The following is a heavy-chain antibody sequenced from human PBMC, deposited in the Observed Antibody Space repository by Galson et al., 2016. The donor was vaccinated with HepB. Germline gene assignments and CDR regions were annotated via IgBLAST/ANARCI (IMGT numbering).Heavy chain of an antibody. CDR1: GFGVSDNY. Sequence: SLRLSCAASGFGVSDNYLSWVRQAPGKGLEWVSVIYSGSGGNTYYAGSVKGRFTISRDNSKNTLYLQMNSLGAEDTAIYYCARALGGYCSGGSCYSGRPHGMDVWGQGTTVTVSS. V-gene: IGHV3-53*01. CDR2: IYSGSGGNT. J-gene: IGHJ6*02. CDR3: ARALGGYCSGGSCYSGRPHGMDV. D-gene: IGHD2-15*01.